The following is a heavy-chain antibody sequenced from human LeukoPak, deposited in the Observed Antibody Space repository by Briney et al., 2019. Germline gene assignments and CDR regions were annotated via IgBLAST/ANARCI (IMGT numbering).Heavy chain of an antibody. CDR2: ISYDGSNK. Sequence: GGSLRLSCAASGFTFSSYAMHWVRQAPGKGLEWVAVISYDGSNKYYADSVKGRFTISRDNSKNTLYLQMNSLRAEDTAVYYCARAGQGPAFDYWGQGTLVTVSS. CDR3: ARAGQGPAFDY. J-gene: IGHJ4*02. V-gene: IGHV3-30-3*01. CDR1: GFTFSSYA.